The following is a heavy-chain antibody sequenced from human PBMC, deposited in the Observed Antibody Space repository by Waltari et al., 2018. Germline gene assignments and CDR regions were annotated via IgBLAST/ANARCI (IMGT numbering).Heavy chain of an antibody. CDR2: IYHSGST. CDR1: GGSISSSNW. Sequence: QVQLQESGPGLVKPSGTLSLTCAVSGGSISSSNWWSWVLQPPGKGLEWIGEIYHSGSTNYNPSLKSRVTISVDKSKNQFSLKLSSVTAADTAVYYCARAPPTGLRYFDWFDLWGRGTLVTVSS. V-gene: IGHV4-4*02. CDR3: ARAPPTGLRYFDWFDL. D-gene: IGHD3-9*01. J-gene: IGHJ2*01.